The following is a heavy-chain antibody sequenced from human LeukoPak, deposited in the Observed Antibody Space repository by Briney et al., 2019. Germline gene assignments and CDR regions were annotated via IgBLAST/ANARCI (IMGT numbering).Heavy chain of an antibody. CDR1: GGTFSSYA. J-gene: IGHJ4*02. CDR2: IIPIFGTA. V-gene: IGHV1-69*05. CDR3: ARANNWNYPFDY. D-gene: IGHD1-7*01. Sequence: SVKVSCKASGGTFSSYAISWVRQAPGQGLEWMGGIIPIFGTANYAQKFQGRVTITTDESTGTAYMELSSLRSEDTAVYYCARANNWNYPFDYWGQGTLVTVSS.